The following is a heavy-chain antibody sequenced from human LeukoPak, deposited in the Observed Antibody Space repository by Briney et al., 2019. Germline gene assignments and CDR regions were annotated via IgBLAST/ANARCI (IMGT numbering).Heavy chain of an antibody. Sequence: SETLSLTCTVSGGSISSYYWSWIRQPPGKGLEWIGYIYYSGSTNYNPSLKSRVTISVDTSKNQFSLKLSSVTAADTAVYYCARADYSSSCYFDYWGQGTLVPVSS. CDR2: IYYSGST. J-gene: IGHJ4*02. CDR3: ARADYSSSCYFDY. D-gene: IGHD6-13*01. CDR1: GGSISSYY. V-gene: IGHV4-59*01.